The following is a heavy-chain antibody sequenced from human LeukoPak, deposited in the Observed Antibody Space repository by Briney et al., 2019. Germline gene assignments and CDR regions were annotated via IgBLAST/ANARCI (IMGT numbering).Heavy chain of an antibody. Sequence: SVNVSCTASGGTFSSYAISWVRQAPGQGLEWMGGIIPIFGTANYAQKFQGRVTITADESTSTAYMELSSLRSEDTAVYYCARDPPRYCSSTSCPDYFDYWGQGTLVTVSS. CDR3: ARDPPRYCSSTSCPDYFDY. D-gene: IGHD2-2*01. CDR1: GGTFSSYA. CDR2: IIPIFGTA. J-gene: IGHJ4*02. V-gene: IGHV1-69*13.